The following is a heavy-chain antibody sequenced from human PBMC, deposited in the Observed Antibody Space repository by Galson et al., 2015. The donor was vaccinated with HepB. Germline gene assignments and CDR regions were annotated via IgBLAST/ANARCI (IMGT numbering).Heavy chain of an antibody. CDR1: GDSINSGSFY. CDR2: IYYTGSS. J-gene: IGHJ6*02. D-gene: IGHD3-9*01. CDR3: ARQGAYYDVLTGNPYFYHGMDV. V-gene: IGHV4-39*01. Sequence: SETLSLTCTASGDSINSGSFYWEWIRQPPGRGLEWIGSIYYTGSSHYNPSLKSRVTMSVDTSNNQFSLTLSSVTAADTAVYYCARQGAYYDVLTGNPYFYHGMDVWGQGITVTVSS.